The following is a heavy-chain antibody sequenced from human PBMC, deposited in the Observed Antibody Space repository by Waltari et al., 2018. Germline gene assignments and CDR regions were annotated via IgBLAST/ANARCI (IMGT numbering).Heavy chain of an antibody. Sequence: QVKLVETGGGVVKPGGSLRLCCAAAGITFRNHGIHWVRQAPGTGLEWVNIISYDGSKQYYADSVKGRFTISRDNSKNTVFLQINSLKFEDTGVYFCAKEGATAGFFDNWGQGTLVTVSS. J-gene: IGHJ4*02. V-gene: IGHV3-30*18. CDR3: AKEGATAGFFDN. CDR2: ISYDGSKQ. D-gene: IGHD6-13*01. CDR1: GITFRNHG.